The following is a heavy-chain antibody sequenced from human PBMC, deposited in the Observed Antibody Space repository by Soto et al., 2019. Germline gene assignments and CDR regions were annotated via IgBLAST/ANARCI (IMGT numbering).Heavy chain of an antibody. J-gene: IGHJ3*02. D-gene: IGHD6-6*01. CDR1: GFTFSSYS. CDR3: ARVRIAARRGDVFDI. Sequence: GGSLRLSCAASGFTFSSYSMNWVRQAPGKGLEWVSSISSSSSYIYYADSVKGRFTISRDNAKNSRYLQMNSLRAEDTAVYYCARVRIAARRGDVFDIWGQGTMVTVSS. CDR2: ISSSSSYI. V-gene: IGHV3-21*01.